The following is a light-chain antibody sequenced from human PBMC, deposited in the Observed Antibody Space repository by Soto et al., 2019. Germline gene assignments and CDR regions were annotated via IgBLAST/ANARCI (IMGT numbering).Light chain of an antibody. CDR1: QSVRDN. J-gene: IGKJ2*01. Sequence: ETLLTQSPATLSVSPGERATLSCRASQSVRDNLAWYQQKPGQAPRLLIYGASTRAPGIPDRFSGSGFGTEFSPTISSLQSEDFGVYFCQQHNDWPPSTFGQGTKLEIK. CDR3: QQHNDWPPST. V-gene: IGKV3-15*01. CDR2: GAS.